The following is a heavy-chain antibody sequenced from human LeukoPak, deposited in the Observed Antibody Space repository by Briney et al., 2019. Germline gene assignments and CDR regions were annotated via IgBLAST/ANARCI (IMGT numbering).Heavy chain of an antibody. V-gene: IGHV1-69*13. D-gene: IGHD1-14*01. CDR3: ARSNPDYYYGMDV. Sequence: SVKVSCKASGGTFSSYAISWVRQAPGQGLEWMGGIIPIFGTANYAQKFQGRVTITADESTSTAYVELSSLRSEDTAVYYCARSNPDYYYGMDVWGQGTTVTVSS. CDR2: IIPIFGTA. CDR1: GGTFSSYA. J-gene: IGHJ6*02.